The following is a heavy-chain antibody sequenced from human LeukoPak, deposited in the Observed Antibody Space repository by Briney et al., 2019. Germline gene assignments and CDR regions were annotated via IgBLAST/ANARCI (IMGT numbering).Heavy chain of an antibody. J-gene: IGHJ3*02. CDR1: GFSLSTSGMC. Sequence: SGPTLVKPTQTLTLTCTFTGFSLSTSGMCVSWIRHPPGKALEWLARIDWDDDKYYSTSLKTRLTISKDTSKNQVVLTMTNMDPLDTATYYCARIRRTTVVTAGAFDIWGQGTMVTVSS. D-gene: IGHD4-23*01. CDR2: IDWDDDK. CDR3: ARIRRTTVVTAGAFDI. V-gene: IGHV2-70*11.